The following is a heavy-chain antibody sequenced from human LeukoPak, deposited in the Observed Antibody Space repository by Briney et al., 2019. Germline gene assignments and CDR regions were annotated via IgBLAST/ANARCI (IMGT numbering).Heavy chain of an antibody. CDR3: ARDKLEDGYNSLQDEDDAFDI. Sequence: SETLSLTCAVSGGSISSGGYSWSWIRQPPGKGLEWIGRIYTSGSTNYNPSLKSRVTISLDTSKNQFSLKVTSVTAADTAVYYCARDKLEDGYNSLQDEDDAFDIWGQGTMVTVSS. CDR1: GGSISSGGYS. J-gene: IGHJ3*02. V-gene: IGHV4-61*02. CDR2: IYTSGST. D-gene: IGHD5-24*01.